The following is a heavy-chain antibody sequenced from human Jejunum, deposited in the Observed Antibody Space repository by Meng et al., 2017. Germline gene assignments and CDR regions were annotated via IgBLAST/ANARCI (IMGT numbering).Heavy chain of an antibody. CDR3: ARDTAGFGP. CDR1: GGSISTAGYY. J-gene: IGHJ5*02. Sequence: QLRLRGSGPGLVKPSETLPLTCAVSGGSISTAGYYWGWIRQSPGKGLEWIGSIFYSGTTYYNPSLKSRVTISIDTSKNQFSLKMNSVTAADTAVYYCARDTAGFGPWGQGTLVTVSS. V-gene: IGHV4-39*07. D-gene: IGHD6-13*01. CDR2: IFYSGTT.